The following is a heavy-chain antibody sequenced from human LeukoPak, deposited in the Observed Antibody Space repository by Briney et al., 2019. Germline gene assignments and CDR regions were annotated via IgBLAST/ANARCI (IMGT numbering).Heavy chain of an antibody. Sequence: SETLSLTCTVSGGSISSYYWSWIRQPPGKGLEWIGYIYYSGSTNYNPSLKSRVTISVDTSKNQLSLTLTSVTAADTAVYYCARTTEGGYTYGYFYYYYMDVWGKGTTVTISS. CDR1: GGSISSYY. V-gene: IGHV4-59*01. CDR2: IYYSGST. CDR3: ARTTEGGYTYGYFYYYYMDV. D-gene: IGHD5-18*01. J-gene: IGHJ6*03.